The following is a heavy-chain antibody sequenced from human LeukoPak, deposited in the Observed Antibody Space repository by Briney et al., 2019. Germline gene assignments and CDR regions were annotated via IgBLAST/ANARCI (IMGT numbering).Heavy chain of an antibody. D-gene: IGHD2-2*01. Sequence: SETLSLTCGVSGGSFSSGGYSWNWIRQPPGRGLEWIGYIYYSGSTSYNPSLKSRVTMSVDTSKNQFSLKLSSVTAADSAVYYCARIVSSSHDCWGQGTLVTVSS. J-gene: IGHJ4*02. CDR2: IYYSGST. CDR3: ARIVSSSHDC. V-gene: IGHV4-30-4*07. CDR1: GGSFSSGGYS.